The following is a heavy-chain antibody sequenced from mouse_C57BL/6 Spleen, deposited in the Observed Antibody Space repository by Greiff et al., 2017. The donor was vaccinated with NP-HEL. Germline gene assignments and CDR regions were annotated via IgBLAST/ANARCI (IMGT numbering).Heavy chain of an antibody. CDR3: ARRPYDYYAMDY. Sequence: VQLQQSGAELVRPGTSVKVSCKASGYAFTNYLIEWVKQRPGQGLEWIGVINPGSGGTNYNEKFKGKATLTADKSSSTSEDSAVYFCARRPYDYYAMDYWGQGTSVTVSS. J-gene: IGHJ4*01. V-gene: IGHV1-54*01. CDR1: GYAFTNYL. CDR2: INPGSGGT.